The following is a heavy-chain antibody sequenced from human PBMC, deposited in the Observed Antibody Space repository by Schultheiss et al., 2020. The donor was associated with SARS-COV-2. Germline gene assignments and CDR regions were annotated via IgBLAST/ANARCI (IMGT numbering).Heavy chain of an antibody. J-gene: IGHJ6*02. D-gene: IGHD5-12*01. CDR3: AREKGIVATDYYYGMDV. Sequence: GGSLRLSCAASGFTFSSYWMHWVRQAPGKGLEWVSGISGSGGSTYYADSVKGRFTISRDNSKNTLYLQMNSLRAEDTAVYYCAREKGIVATDYYYGMDVWGQGTTVTVSS. V-gene: IGHV3-23*01. CDR2: ISGSGGST. CDR1: GFTFSSYW.